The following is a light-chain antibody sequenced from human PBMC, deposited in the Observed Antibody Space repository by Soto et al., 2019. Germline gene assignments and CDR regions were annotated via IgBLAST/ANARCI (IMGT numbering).Light chain of an antibody. CDR1: SSDVGGYNF. V-gene: IGLV2-11*01. CDR3: CSYAGTYTLWV. J-gene: IGLJ3*02. CDR2: DVR. Sequence: QSVLTQPRSVSGSPGQSVTISCTGTSSDVGGYNFVSWYQQYPGKAPKLIIYDVRKRPSGAPDRFSGSKSGNAASLTISGLQAEAEADYYCCSYAGTYTLWVFGGGTKVTVL.